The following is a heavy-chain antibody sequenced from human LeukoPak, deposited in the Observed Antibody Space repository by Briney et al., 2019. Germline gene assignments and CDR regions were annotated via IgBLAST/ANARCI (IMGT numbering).Heavy chain of an antibody. CDR2: IYYSGST. V-gene: IGHV4-59*01. J-gene: IGHJ6*03. Sequence: GSLRLSCAASGFTFVTYWMSWIRQPPGKGLEWIGYIYYSGSTNYNPSLKSRVTISVDTSKNQFSLKLSPVTAADTAVYYCARRNYYYYMDVWGKGTTVTVSS. CDR3: ARRNYYYYMDV. CDR1: GFTFVTYW.